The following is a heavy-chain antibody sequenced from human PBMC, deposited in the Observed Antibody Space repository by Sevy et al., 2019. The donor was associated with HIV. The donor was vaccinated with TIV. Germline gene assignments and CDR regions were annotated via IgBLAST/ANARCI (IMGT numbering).Heavy chain of an antibody. D-gene: IGHD5-18*01. CDR1: GGSFSGYY. V-gene: IGHV4-34*01. CDR2: INHSGST. Sequence: SETLSLTCAVYGGSFSGYYWSWIRQPPGKGLEWIGEINHSGSTNYNPSLKSRVTISVDTSKNQFSLKLSSVTAADTAVYYCARGLSVDTAMTFLDYWGQGTLVNVSS. J-gene: IGHJ4*02. CDR3: ARGLSVDTAMTFLDY.